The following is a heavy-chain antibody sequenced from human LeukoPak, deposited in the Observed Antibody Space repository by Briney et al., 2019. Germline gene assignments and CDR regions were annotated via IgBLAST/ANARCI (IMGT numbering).Heavy chain of an antibody. D-gene: IGHD3-22*01. CDR2: ISSSGTTI. Sequence: GGSLRLSCAASGFTFSDYYMSWIRQAPGKGLEWVSYISSSGTTIYYADSVKGRFTISRDNAKTSLYLQMSSLRAEDTALYYCARDDDSRGYYGHFHPWGQGTLVTVSS. J-gene: IGHJ1*01. V-gene: IGHV3-11*01. CDR3: ARDDDSRGYYGHFHP. CDR1: GFTFSDYY.